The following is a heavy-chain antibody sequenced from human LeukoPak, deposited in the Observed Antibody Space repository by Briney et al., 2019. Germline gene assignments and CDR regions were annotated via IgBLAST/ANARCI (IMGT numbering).Heavy chain of an antibody. J-gene: IGHJ4*02. CDR3: AIDVFYYDILTGYYV. Sequence: GGSLRLSCAASGFTFRSYWMSWLRQAPGKGLEWVANIKQDGSEESYVDSVKGRFTISRDNAKNSLYLQMNSLRAEDTAVYYCAIDVFYYDILTGYYVWGQGTLVTVSS. D-gene: IGHD3-9*01. CDR1: GFTFRSYW. CDR2: IKQDGSEE. V-gene: IGHV3-7*01.